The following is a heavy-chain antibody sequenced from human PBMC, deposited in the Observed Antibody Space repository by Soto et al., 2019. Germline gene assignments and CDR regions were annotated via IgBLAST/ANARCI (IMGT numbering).Heavy chain of an antibody. CDR3: ARDMGRD. Sequence: QVQLVESGGGVVQPGRSLRLSCAASGFTFSSYGMHWVRQAPGKGLEWVAVIWYDGSNKYYADSVKGRFTISRDNSKNTLYLQMNSRRAEGTAVYDCARDMGRDWGQGTLVTVSS. CDR2: IWYDGSNK. CDR1: GFTFSSYG. V-gene: IGHV3-33*01. D-gene: IGHD1-26*01. J-gene: IGHJ4*02.